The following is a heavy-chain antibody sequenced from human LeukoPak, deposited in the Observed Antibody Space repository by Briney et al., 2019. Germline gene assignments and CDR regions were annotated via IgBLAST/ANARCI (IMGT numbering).Heavy chain of an antibody. CDR2: ISYDGSNK. D-gene: IGHD3-10*01. V-gene: IGHV3-30*18. CDR3: AKGFDITMVRGVPEPVFDY. CDR1: GFTFSSYG. J-gene: IGHJ4*02. Sequence: VRSLRLSCAASGFTFSSYGMHWVRQAPGKGLEWVAVISYDGSNKYYADSVKGRFTISRDNSKNTLYLQMNSLRAEDTAVYYCAKGFDITMVRGVPEPVFDYWGQGTLVTVSS.